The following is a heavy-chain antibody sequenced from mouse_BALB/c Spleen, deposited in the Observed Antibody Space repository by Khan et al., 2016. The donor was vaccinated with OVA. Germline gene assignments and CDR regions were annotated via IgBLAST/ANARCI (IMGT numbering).Heavy chain of an antibody. CDR3: SRDYGSNLEYFDC. CDR2: IWAGGST. CDR1: GFSLTSYG. D-gene: IGHD2-1*01. J-gene: IGHJ1*01. V-gene: IGHV2-9*02. Sequence: QVQLKESGPGLVAPAQSLSITCTVSGFSLTSYGVHWVRQPPGKGLEWLGVIWAGGSTNYYSALMSRLSISKYNSKSKVFLIMNSLQTGDTAMYFWSRDYGSNLEYFDCWGAGTTVTVSS.